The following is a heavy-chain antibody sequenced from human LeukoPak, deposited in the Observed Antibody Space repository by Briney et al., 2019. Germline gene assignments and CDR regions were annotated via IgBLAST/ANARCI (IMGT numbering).Heavy chain of an antibody. J-gene: IGHJ6*02. CDR1: GGSISSGGYS. V-gene: IGHV4-30-2*01. Sequence: SETLSLTCAVSGGSISSGGYSWSWIRQPPGKGLEWIGYIWQSGTTYYNPSLKSRVTISVDTSKNQFSLKLSSVTAADTAVYYCARPGQLGDLYYGLDVWGQGTTVIVSS. D-gene: IGHD7-27*01. CDR3: ARPGQLGDLYYGLDV. CDR2: IWQSGTT.